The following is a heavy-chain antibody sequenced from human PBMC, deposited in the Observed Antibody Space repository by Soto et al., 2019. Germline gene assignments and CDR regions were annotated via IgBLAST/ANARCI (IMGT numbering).Heavy chain of an antibody. CDR2: ISYDGSNK. CDR1: GFTFSSYA. J-gene: IGHJ4*02. D-gene: IGHD2-2*02. V-gene: IGHV3-30-3*01. Sequence: GGSLRLSCAASGFTFSSYAMHWVRQAPGKGLEWVAVISYDGSNKYYADSVKGRFTISRDNSKNTLYLQMNSLRAEDTAVYYCARELGYCSSTSCYTGMAFDYWGQGTLVTVSS. CDR3: ARELGYCSSTSCYTGMAFDY.